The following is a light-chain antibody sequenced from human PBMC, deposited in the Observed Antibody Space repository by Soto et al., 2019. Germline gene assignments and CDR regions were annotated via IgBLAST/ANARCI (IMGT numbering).Light chain of an antibody. CDR1: QSVSSKY. Sequence: EIVLTQSPGTLSLSPGERATLSCRASQSVSSKYLAWYQQKPGQAPRVLIYGTSIRASCVPERFSGGGAGTDFTRTITRLEPEDFAVYYCQQYGSSLFTFGPGTKVDFK. CDR2: GTS. V-gene: IGKV3-20*01. CDR3: QQYGSSLFT. J-gene: IGKJ3*01.